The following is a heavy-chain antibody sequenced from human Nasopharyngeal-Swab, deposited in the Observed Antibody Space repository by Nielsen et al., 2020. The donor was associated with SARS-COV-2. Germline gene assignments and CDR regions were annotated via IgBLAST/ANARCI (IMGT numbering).Heavy chain of an antibody. CDR1: GYTFTSYD. V-gene: IGHV1-3*01. D-gene: IGHD6-19*01. J-gene: IGHJ4*02. CDR2: INAGNGNT. CDR3: ARGDGDSSGWYTNGDYFDY. Sequence: ASVKVSCKASGYTFTSYDINWVRQASGQGLEWMGWINAGNGNTKYSQKFQGRVTITRDTSASTAYMELSSLRSEDTAVYYCARGDGDSSGWYTNGDYFDYWGQGTLVTVSS.